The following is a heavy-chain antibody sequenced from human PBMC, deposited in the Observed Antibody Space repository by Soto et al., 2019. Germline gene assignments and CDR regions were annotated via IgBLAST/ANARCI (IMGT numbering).Heavy chain of an antibody. CDR2: MNPNSGNT. D-gene: IGHD6-25*01. CDR1: GYTFTSYD. CDR3: ARVSAADNYYYYMDV. J-gene: IGHJ6*03. V-gene: IGHV1-8*01. Sequence: EASVKVSCKASGYTFTSYDINWVRQATGQGLEWMGWMNPNSGNTGYAQKFQGRVTMTRNTSISTAYMELSSLRSEDTAVYYCARVSAADNYYYYMDVWGKGTTVTVSS.